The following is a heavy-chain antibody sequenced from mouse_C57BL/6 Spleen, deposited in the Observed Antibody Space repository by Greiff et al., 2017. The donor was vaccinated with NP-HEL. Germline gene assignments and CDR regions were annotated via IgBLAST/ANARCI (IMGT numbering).Heavy chain of an antibody. V-gene: IGHV1-55*01. Sequence: VKLQQPGAELVKPGASVKMSCKASGYTFTSYWITWVKQRPGQGLEWIGDIYPGSGSTNYNEKFKSKATLTVDKSSSTAYMQLSSLTSEDSAVYYCARNYGSSFFAYWGQGTLVTVSA. J-gene: IGHJ3*01. CDR2: IYPGSGST. CDR1: GYTFTSYW. CDR3: ARNYGSSFFAY. D-gene: IGHD1-1*01.